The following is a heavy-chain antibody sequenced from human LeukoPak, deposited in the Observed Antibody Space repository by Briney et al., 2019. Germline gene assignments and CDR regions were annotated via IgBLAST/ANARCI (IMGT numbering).Heavy chain of an antibody. J-gene: IGHJ6*03. CDR3: ARASGWYKVYYYYMDV. CDR1: GGSFSDDY. D-gene: IGHD6-19*01. CDR2: INHSGST. Sequence: SETLSLTCAVYGGSFSDDYWSWIRQPPGKGLEWIGEINHSGSTNYNPSLKSRVAISVDTSKNQFSLNLSSVTAADTAVYYCARASGWYKVYYYYMDVWGEGTTVTVSS. V-gene: IGHV4-34*01.